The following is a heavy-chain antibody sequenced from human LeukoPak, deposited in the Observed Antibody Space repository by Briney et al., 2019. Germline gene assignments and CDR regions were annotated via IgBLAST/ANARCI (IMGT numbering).Heavy chain of an antibody. D-gene: IGHD3-3*01. CDR1: GGSFSGYY. CDR3: ARSLYYDFWSGYYNGWFDP. V-gene: IGHV4-34*01. CDR2: ISHSGST. Sequence: PSETLSLTCAVYGGSFSGYYWSWIRQPPGKGLEWIGEISHSGSTNYNPSLKGRVTISVDTSKNQFSLKLSSVTAADTAVYYCARSLYYDFWSGYYNGWFDPWGQGTLVTVSS. J-gene: IGHJ5*02.